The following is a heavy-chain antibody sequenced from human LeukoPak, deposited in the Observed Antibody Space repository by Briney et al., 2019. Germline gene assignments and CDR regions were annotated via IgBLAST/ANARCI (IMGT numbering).Heavy chain of an antibody. D-gene: IGHD6-19*01. Sequence: ASVKVSCKASGYTSTSYYMHWVRHAPGQGLEWMGIINPSGGSTSYAQNFQGRGTMTRDTSTSTAYLELSSLKSDDTAGYYGARPPGYSSGWSDYWGQGTLVTVSS. CDR1: GYTSTSYY. CDR2: INPSGGST. CDR3: ARPPGYSSGWSDY. J-gene: IGHJ4*02. V-gene: IGHV1-46*01.